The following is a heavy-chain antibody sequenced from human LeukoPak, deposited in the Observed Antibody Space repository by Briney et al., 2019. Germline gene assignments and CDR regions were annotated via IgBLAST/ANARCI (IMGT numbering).Heavy chain of an antibody. CDR2: IYSGGST. D-gene: IGHD6-13*01. V-gene: IGHV3-53*01. Sequence: GGSLRLSCAASGFTVSSNYMSWVRQALGKGLEWVSVIYSGGSTYYADSVKGRFTISRDNSKNTLYLQMNSLRAEDTAVYYCARSGGPGIAAADAFDIWGQGTMVTVSS. CDR3: ARSGGPGIAAADAFDI. J-gene: IGHJ3*02. CDR1: GFTVSSNY.